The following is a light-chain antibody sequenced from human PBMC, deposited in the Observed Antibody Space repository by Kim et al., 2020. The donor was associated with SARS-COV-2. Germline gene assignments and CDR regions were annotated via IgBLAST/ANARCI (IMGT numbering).Light chain of an antibody. V-gene: IGLV3-1*01. CDR3: QAWDSSIRV. J-gene: IGLJ3*02. Sequence: LTPGQTASITCSGDKLGDKYACLYQQKPGQSPVLVIYQDSKRPSGIPERFSGSNSGNTATLTISGTQAMDEADDYCQAWDSSIRVFGGGTQLTVL. CDR2: QDS. CDR1: KLGDKY.